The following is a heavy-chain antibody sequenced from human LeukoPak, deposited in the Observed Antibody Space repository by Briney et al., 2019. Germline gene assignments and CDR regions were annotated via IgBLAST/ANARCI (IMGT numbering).Heavy chain of an antibody. CDR2: IYSSGRT. D-gene: IGHD3-3*01. CDR3: AREFDFWSGQGWLAP. V-gene: IGHV4-4*07. CDR1: GGSISSYY. Sequence: PWETLSLTCTVSGGSISSYYWSWIRQPAGKGLEWIGRIYSSGRTTYNPSLKSRVTMSVDTSENQLSLQLSYVTATDTAVYYCAREFDFWSGQGWLAPWGQGILVTVSS. J-gene: IGHJ5*02.